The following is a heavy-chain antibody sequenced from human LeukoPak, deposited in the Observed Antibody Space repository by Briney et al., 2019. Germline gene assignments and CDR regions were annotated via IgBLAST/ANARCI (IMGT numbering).Heavy chain of an antibody. CDR2: INPSGGST. CDR1: GYTFTSYY. J-gene: IGHJ4*02. CDR3: ARDHADDYYDSSGYYYDY. D-gene: IGHD3-22*01. V-gene: IGHV1-46*01. Sequence: ASVKVSCKASGYTFTSYYMHWVRQAPGQGLEWMGIINPSGGSTSYAQKFQGRVTMTRDMSTSTVYMELSSLRSEDTAVYYCARDHADDYYDSSGYYYDYWGQGTLVTVSS.